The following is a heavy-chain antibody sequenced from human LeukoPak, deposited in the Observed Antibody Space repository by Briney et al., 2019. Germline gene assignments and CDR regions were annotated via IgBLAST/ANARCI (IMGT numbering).Heavy chain of an antibody. J-gene: IGHJ6*03. D-gene: IGHD3-10*01. Sequence: SETLSLTCTVYGGSFSAYFWSWIRQPPGKGLEWIGRIYTSGSTNYNPSLKSRVTMSVDTSKNQFSLKLGSVTAADTAVYYCARHKNYGSGVYYYYMDVWGKGTTVTVSS. CDR2: IYTSGST. V-gene: IGHV4-59*10. CDR3: ARHKNYGSGVYYYYMDV. CDR1: GGSFSAYF.